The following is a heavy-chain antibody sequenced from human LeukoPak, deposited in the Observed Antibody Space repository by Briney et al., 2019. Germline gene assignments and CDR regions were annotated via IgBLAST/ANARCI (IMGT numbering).Heavy chain of an antibody. Sequence: GGSLRLSCSASGFTFSSYAMHWVRQAPGKGLEYVSAISSNGGSTYYADSVKGRFTISRDNSKNTLYLQMSNLRAEDTAVYYCVKDRLITIFGVAPSGMDVWGQGTTVTVSS. V-gene: IGHV3-64D*09. CDR2: ISSNGGST. CDR3: VKDRLITIFGVAPSGMDV. D-gene: IGHD3-3*01. CDR1: GFTFSSYA. J-gene: IGHJ6*01.